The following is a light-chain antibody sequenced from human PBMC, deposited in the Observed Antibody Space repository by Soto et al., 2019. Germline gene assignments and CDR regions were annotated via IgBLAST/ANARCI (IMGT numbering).Light chain of an antibody. CDR3: SSYTTSSTVV. V-gene: IGLV2-14*03. CDR1: SSDVGGYDC. CDR2: EVS. J-gene: IGLJ1*01. Sequence: QSALTQPASVFGSPGQSITISCPGTSSDVGGYDCVSWYKQHPGKAPNLMIYEVSNRPSGVSNRFSGSKSGNTASLTISGLQPEDEADYYCSSYTTSSTVVFGTGTKVTVL.